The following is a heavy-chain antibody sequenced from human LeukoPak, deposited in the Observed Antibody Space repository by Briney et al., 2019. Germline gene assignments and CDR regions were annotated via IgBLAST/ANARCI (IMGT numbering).Heavy chain of an antibody. CDR1: GFTFSSYD. CDR2: ISGSGGST. CDR3: ARDVQASY. V-gene: IGHV3-23*01. Sequence: GGSLRLSCAASGFTFSSYDMSWVRQALGKGPEWVSIISGSGGSTYYADSVKGRFTISRDNSENTLYLQMNSLRAEDTAVYYCARDVQASYWGQGTLVTVSS. D-gene: IGHD6-6*01. J-gene: IGHJ4*02.